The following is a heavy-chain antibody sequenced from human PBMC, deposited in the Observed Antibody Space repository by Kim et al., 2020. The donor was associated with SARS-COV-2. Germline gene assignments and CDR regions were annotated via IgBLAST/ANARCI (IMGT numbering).Heavy chain of an antibody. CDR2: ISSSSSYI. CDR3: ARTPRGGSSLPDY. J-gene: IGHJ4*02. V-gene: IGHV3-21*01. Sequence: GGSLRLSCAASGFTFSSYSMNWVRQAPGKGLEWVSSISSSSSYIYYADSVKGRFTISRDNAKNSLYLQMNSLRAEDTAVYYCARTPRGGSSLPDYWGQGTLVTVSS. CDR1: GFTFSSYS. D-gene: IGHD2-15*01.